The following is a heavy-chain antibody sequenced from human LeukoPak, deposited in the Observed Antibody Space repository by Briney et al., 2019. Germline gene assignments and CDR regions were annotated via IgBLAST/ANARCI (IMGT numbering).Heavy chain of an antibody. Sequence: SETLSLTCTVSGDSISSYYWSWLRQPPGKGLEWVGYIYTSGSTNYNPSLKSRVTISVDTSENQFSLKLSSVTAADTAVYYCARLVNRIQLDYFDYWGQGTLVTVSS. CDR1: GDSISSYY. D-gene: IGHD5-18*01. J-gene: IGHJ4*02. CDR3: ARLVNRIQLDYFDY. CDR2: IYTSGST. V-gene: IGHV4-4*09.